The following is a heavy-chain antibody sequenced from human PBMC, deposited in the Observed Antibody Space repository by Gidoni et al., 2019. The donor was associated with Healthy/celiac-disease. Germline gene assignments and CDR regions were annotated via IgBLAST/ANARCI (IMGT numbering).Heavy chain of an antibody. CDR2: IKQDVSEK. J-gene: IGHJ4*02. CDR1: GCTCRSYW. D-gene: IGHD3-10*01. CDR3: ARDRWFGELLFSSYYFDY. V-gene: IGHV3-7*01. Sequence: EVQLVESGGGWVQPGGSLRLHCEASGCTCRSYWMSWVRQAPGKGLEWVANIKQDVSEKYYVDSLKCRFTISRDNAKNSLYLQMNSLRAEDTSVYYCARDRWFGELLFSSYYFDYWGQGTLVTVSS.